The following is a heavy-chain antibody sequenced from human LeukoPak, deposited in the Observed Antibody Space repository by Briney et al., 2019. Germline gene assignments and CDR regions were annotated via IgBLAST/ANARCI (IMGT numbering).Heavy chain of an antibody. CDR2: IYYSGST. Sequence: PSETLSLTCIVSGASISSHYWSWIRQPPGKGLEWIGYIYYSGSTNYNPSLKSRVTISVDTSKNQFSLKLSSVTAADTAVYYCARGTPLGYDFWSGYSSLYYYMDVWGKGTTVTVSS. D-gene: IGHD3-3*01. CDR3: ARGTPLGYDFWSGYSSLYYYMDV. CDR1: GASISSHY. J-gene: IGHJ6*03. V-gene: IGHV4-59*11.